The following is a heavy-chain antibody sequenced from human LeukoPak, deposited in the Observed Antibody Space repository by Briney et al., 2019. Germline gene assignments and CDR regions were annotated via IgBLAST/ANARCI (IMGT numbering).Heavy chain of an antibody. CDR2: ISSSSSTI. CDR3: AKDGYTEWLGLYYFDY. D-gene: IGHD6-19*01. V-gene: IGHV3-48*01. Sequence: GGSLALSCAASGFTFSRYSMNWVRQAPGKGLEWVAYISSSSSTIYYADSVKGRFTISRDNAENSLFLQMNSLRAEDTAVYYCAKDGYTEWLGLYYFDYWGQATLVTVSS. J-gene: IGHJ4*02. CDR1: GFTFSRYS.